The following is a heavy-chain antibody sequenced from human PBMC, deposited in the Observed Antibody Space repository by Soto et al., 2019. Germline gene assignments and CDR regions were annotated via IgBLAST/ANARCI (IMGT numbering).Heavy chain of an antibody. CDR1: GGSLSGYR. V-gene: IGHV4-59*01. CDR3: ARGRWLQSDY. D-gene: IGHD5-12*01. Sequence: AETLSLTCTVSGGSLSGYRWSWIRQPPGKGLEWIGYIYYSGSTNYNPSLKSRVTISVDTSKSQFSLNLSSVTAADTAVYYCARGRWLQSDYWGQGTLVTVSS. J-gene: IGHJ4*02. CDR2: IYYSGST.